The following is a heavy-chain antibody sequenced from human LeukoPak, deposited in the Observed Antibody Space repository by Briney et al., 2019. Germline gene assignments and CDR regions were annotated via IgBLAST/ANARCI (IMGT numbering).Heavy chain of an antibody. CDR2: ISYDGSNK. V-gene: IGHV3-30-3*01. D-gene: IGHD1-26*01. CDR3: ARGGSYLDY. J-gene: IGHJ4*02. Sequence: PGRSLRLSCAASGLTFSSYAMHWVRQAPGKGLEWVAVISYDGSNKYYADSVKGRFTISRDNSKNTLYLQMNSLRAEDTAVYYCARGGSYLDYWGQGTLVTVSS. CDR1: GLTFSSYA.